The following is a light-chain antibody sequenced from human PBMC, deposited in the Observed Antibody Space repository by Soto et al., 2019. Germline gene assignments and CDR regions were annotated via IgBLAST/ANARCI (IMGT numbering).Light chain of an antibody. J-gene: IGKJ1*01. CDR1: QSIDNK. Sequence: DIQVTQSPSTLSRSVGDRVTITCRASQSIDNKLAWYQRKPGKAPKLLIYDASTLESGVPSTFDGSGFGTEFTLTISSLQSEDFAVYYCQQYNNWPPWTFGQGTKVDIK. V-gene: IGKV1-5*01. CDR2: DAS. CDR3: QQYNNWPPWT.